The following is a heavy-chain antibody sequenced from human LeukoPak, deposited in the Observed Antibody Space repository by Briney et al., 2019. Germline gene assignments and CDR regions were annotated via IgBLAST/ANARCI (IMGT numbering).Heavy chain of an antibody. D-gene: IGHD6-19*01. Sequence: PGGSLRLSCAASQFAFSSYSVNWFCQAPGKGLEWVASITSGSKYIFYAGSVKGRFTISRDNAENSLFLQMNSLRAEDTGVYYCARDEETVAGLNGFHLWGRGTLVTVSS. J-gene: IGHJ4*02. CDR2: ITSGSKYI. CDR3: ARDEETVAGLNGFHL. CDR1: QFAFSSYS. V-gene: IGHV3-21*01.